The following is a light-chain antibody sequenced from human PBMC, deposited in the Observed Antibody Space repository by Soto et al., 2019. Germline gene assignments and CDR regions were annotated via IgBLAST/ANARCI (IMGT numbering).Light chain of an antibody. CDR3: QQYGNSPLT. CDR1: PSVTNY. CDR2: DAS. Sequence: NVFTQSPATLSLSPGGRAPLSYRASPSVTNYLAWYQQKPGQPPRLLIYDASSRATGIPARFSGSGSGTDFTLTISRLEPEDFAVYYCQQYGNSPLTFGGGTKVDI. J-gene: IGKJ4*01. V-gene: IGKV3-20*01.